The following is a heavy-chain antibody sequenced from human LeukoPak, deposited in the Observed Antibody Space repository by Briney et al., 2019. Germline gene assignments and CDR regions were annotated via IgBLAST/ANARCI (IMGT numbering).Heavy chain of an antibody. J-gene: IGHJ1*01. V-gene: IGHV3-23*01. CDR2: IRGSGAGT. CDR3: GRDPNGDYIGAFEFQR. D-gene: IGHD4-17*01. Sequence: GGSLRLSCAASGFTFSNYAMVWVRQAPGKGLEWVSAIRGSGAGTHYADSVKGRFIISRDNSKNILYLQMNSLRGEDTALYYCGRDPNGDYIGAFEFQRWGQGTLVTVSS. CDR1: GFTFSNYA.